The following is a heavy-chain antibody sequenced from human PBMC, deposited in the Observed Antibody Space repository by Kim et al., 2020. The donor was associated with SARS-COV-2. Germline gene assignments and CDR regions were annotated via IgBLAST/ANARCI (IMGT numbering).Heavy chain of an antibody. CDR3: ARDPAWPNYYYYGMDV. CDR1: GGSISSYY. Sequence: SQTLSLTCTVSGGSISSYYWSWIRQPPGKGLEWIGYIYYSGSTNYNPSLKSRVTISVDTSKNQFSLKLSSVTAADTAVYYCARDPAWPNYYYYGMDVWGQGTTVTVSS. V-gene: IGHV4-59*13. CDR2: IYYSGST. J-gene: IGHJ6*02.